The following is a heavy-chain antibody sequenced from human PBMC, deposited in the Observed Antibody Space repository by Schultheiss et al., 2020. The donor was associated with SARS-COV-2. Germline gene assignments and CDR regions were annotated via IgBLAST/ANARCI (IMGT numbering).Heavy chain of an antibody. Sequence: GGSLRLSCAASGFSFSSNDMHWVRQAPGKGLEWVAVISYDGSNKYYQDSVRGRFTVSRDDSKDTLYLQMNSLRGDDTAVYYCARDLGITIFGVVTYGMDVWGQGTTVTVSS. CDR1: GFSFSSND. V-gene: IGHV3-30*03. CDR2: ISYDGSNK. J-gene: IGHJ6*02. D-gene: IGHD3-3*01. CDR3: ARDLGITIFGVVTYGMDV.